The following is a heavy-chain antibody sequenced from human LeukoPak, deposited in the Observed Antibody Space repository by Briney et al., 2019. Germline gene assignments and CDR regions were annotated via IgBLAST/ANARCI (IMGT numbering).Heavy chain of an antibody. V-gene: IGHV3-30*02. Sequence: GGSLRLSCAASGVTFSSYGMHWVRQAPGKGLEWVAFIRSDGSNKYYTDSVKSRFTISRDNTKNTLYLQLNSLRAEDTAVYYCATGNYNRPFDYWGQGTLVTVSS. CDR2: IRSDGSNK. CDR3: ATGNYNRPFDY. CDR1: GVTFSSYG. D-gene: IGHD1-7*01. J-gene: IGHJ4*02.